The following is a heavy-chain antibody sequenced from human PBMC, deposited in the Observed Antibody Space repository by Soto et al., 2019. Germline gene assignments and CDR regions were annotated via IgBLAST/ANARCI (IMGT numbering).Heavy chain of an antibody. Sequence: PSEILSLTCTVSGGSISSGGYYWSWIRQHPGKGLEWIGYIYYSGSTYYNPSLKSRVTISVDTSKNQFSLKLSSVTAADTAVYYCARVGQLWAPFDYWGQGTLVTVSS. CDR3: ARVGQLWAPFDY. V-gene: IGHV4-31*03. CDR2: IYYSGST. D-gene: IGHD5-18*01. J-gene: IGHJ4*02. CDR1: GGSISSGGYY.